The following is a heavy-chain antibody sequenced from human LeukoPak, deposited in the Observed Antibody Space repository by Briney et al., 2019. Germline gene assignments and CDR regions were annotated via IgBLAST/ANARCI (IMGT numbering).Heavy chain of an antibody. D-gene: IGHD3-22*01. CDR3: ARDSSGYEVPEFDY. J-gene: IGHJ4*02. CDR1: GGSISSYY. CDR2: TYTSGST. Sequence: SETLSLTCTVSGGSISSYYWSWIRQPAGKGLEWIGRTYTSGSTNYNPSLKSRVTMSVDTSKNQFSLKLSSVTAADTAVYYCARDSSGYEVPEFDYWGQGTLVTVSS. V-gene: IGHV4-4*07.